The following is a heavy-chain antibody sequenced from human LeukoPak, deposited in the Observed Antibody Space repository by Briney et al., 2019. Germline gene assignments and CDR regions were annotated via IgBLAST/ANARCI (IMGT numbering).Heavy chain of an antibody. D-gene: IGHD2-15*01. V-gene: IGHV4-4*07. CDR1: GGSISSYY. CDR3: ARTQSELVVVAAWAEYYYYMDV. CDR2: IYTSGST. Sequence: PSETLSLTCTVSGGSISSYYWSWIRQPAGKGPEWIGRIYTSGSTNYNPSLKSRVTMSVDTSKNQFSLKLSSVTAADTAVYYCARTQSELVVVAAWAEYYYYMDVWGKGTTVTVSS. J-gene: IGHJ6*03.